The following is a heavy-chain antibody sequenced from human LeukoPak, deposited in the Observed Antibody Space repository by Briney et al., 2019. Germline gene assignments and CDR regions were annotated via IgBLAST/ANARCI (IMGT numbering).Heavy chain of an antibody. Sequence: SGPALVKPTQTLRLTCSFSGFSLSTSGMCVSWVRQPPGKALGWLALIDWDDDKSYSTSLKTRLTISKDTSKNQVVLTLTNMDPVDTATYYCARIIGDTTAYYSFDYWGQGTLVTVSS. CDR3: ARIIGDTTAYYSFDY. CDR1: GFSLSTSGMC. J-gene: IGHJ4*02. V-gene: IGHV2-70*20. CDR2: IDWDDDK. D-gene: IGHD3-9*01.